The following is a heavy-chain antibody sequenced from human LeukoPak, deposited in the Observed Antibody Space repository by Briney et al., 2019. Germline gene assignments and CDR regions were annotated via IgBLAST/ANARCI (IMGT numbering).Heavy chain of an antibody. CDR3: AAPSSSYYYYYYGMDV. Sequence: SETLSLTCTVSGYSISSGYYWGWIRQPPGKGLEWIGSIYHSGSTYYNPSLKSRVTISVDTSKNQFSLKLSSVTAADTAVYYCAAPSSSYYYYYYGMDVWGQGTTVSVCS. J-gene: IGHJ6*02. CDR2: IYHSGST. V-gene: IGHV4-38-2*02. CDR1: GYSISSGYY. D-gene: IGHD2-2*01.